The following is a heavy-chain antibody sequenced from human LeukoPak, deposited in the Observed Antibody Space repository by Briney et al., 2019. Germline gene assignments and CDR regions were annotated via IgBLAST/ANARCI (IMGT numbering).Heavy chain of an antibody. D-gene: IGHD6-19*01. J-gene: IGHJ4*02. CDR3: ARGTLYSSDWDKFDY. Sequence: SVKGRFTISRDNAKNSLYLQMNSLRAEDTAVYYCARGTLYSSDWDKFDYWGQGTLVTVSS. V-gene: IGHV3-48*01.